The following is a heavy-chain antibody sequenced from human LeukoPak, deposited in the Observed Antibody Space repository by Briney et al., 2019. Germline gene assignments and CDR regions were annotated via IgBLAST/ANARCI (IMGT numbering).Heavy chain of an antibody. CDR2: IVVASGNT. Sequence: GTSVNVSDKPSGFTVTSSAMQWLRQARGHRLEWIGWIVVASGNTHYAHKFQERVTISRDMSTSTAYMELSSLRSEDTAVYYCAAALYSSTWKDDYWGQGTLVTVSS. J-gene: IGHJ4*02. D-gene: IGHD6-13*01. CDR3: AAALYSSTWKDDY. V-gene: IGHV1-58*02. CDR1: GFTVTSSA.